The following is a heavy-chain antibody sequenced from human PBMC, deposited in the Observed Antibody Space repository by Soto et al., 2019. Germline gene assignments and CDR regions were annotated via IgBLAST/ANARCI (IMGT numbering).Heavy chain of an antibody. CDR3: ARAGPNLSVYSSSPDYYYYYSMDV. CDR2: MHYSGRT. J-gene: IGHJ6*02. CDR1: GDSITSGTYY. Sequence: SETLSLTCTVSGDSITSGTYYWGWIRQPPGKGLEWIGSMHYSGRTYYNLSLKSRVTISVDTSKNQFSLRLGSVTAADPAGDYCARAGPNLSVYSSSPDYYYYYSMDVWGQGTTVTVSS. V-gene: IGHV4-39*01. D-gene: IGHD6-6*01.